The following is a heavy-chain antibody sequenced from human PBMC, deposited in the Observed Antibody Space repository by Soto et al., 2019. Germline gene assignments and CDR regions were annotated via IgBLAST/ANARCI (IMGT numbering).Heavy chain of an antibody. CDR1: GGSLNSYF. Sequence: QVQLQESGPGLVKPSETLSLTCTVSGGSLNSYFWSWIRRPPGEGLEWIGYIHYSGSTNYKASIKSRVSISIDTSKNQFSLKLSSVTAADTAVYYCARHGTYNNRLYSFDIWGQGTMVTVSS. D-gene: IGHD4-4*01. CDR2: IHYSGST. CDR3: ARHGTYNNRLYSFDI. V-gene: IGHV4-59*08. J-gene: IGHJ3*02.